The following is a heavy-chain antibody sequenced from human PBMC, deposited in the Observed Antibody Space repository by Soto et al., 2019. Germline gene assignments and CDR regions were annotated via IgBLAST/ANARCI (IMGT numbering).Heavy chain of an antibody. V-gene: IGHV3-30-3*01. J-gene: IGHJ2*01. CDR3: ARDGVRGGGSYLGKFDL. CDR2: ISYDGSYR. Sequence: QEQLVESGGGVVQPGRSLRLSCAASGFALTPYAMHWVRQAPGKGLEWVAIISYDGSYRSYGDSVKGRFTISRDKSLRALYLQMGTLISEDTAVYYCARDGVRGGGSYLGKFDLWGRGNLFTVSS. CDR1: GFALTPYA. D-gene: IGHD1-26*01.